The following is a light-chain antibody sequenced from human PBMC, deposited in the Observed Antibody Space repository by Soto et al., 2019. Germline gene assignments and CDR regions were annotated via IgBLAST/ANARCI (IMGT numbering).Light chain of an antibody. V-gene: IGKV1-5*01. Sequence: DIQMTQSPSTLSASVGDRVTITCRASQSISSWLAWYQQKPGKAPKLLIYDASSLESGVPSRFSGSGSGTEFILTISSLQPGDFATYYCQQYNHYWTFGQGTKVDI. CDR3: QQYNHYWT. J-gene: IGKJ1*01. CDR2: DAS. CDR1: QSISSW.